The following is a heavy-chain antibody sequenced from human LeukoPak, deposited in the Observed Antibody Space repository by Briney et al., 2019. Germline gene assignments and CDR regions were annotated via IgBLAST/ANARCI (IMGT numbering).Heavy chain of an antibody. D-gene: IGHD5-12*01. Sequence: ASVKVSCKVSGYTLTELSMHWVRQAPGKGLEWMGGFDPEDGGTIYAQKFQGRVTMTEDTSTDTAYMELSSLRSEDTAVYYWATAGSEYSGYDFGYWGQGTLVTVSS. CDR3: ATAGSEYSGYDFGY. J-gene: IGHJ4*02. CDR1: GYTLTELS. CDR2: FDPEDGGT. V-gene: IGHV1-24*01.